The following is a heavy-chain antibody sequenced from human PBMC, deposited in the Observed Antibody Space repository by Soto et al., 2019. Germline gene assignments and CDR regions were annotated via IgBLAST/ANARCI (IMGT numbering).Heavy chain of an antibody. Sequence: QVQLVESGGGVVQPGRSLRLSCAASGFTFSSYAMHWVRQAPGKGLEWVAVISYDGSNKYYADSVKGRFTISRDNSKNTPYLQMNSLRAEDSAVYYCARDREVEMATITGFDYWGQGTLVTVSS. CDR3: ARDREVEMATITGFDY. D-gene: IGHD5-12*01. V-gene: IGHV3-30-3*01. CDR2: ISYDGSNK. CDR1: GFTFSSYA. J-gene: IGHJ4*02.